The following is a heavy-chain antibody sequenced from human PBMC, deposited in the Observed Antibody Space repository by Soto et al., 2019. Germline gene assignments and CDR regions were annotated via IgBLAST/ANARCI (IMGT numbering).Heavy chain of an antibody. CDR2: ISWHSGNL. CDR3: AKDKVYSNYEHYFDY. J-gene: IGHJ4*02. Sequence: DVQLVESGGGLVQPGRSLRLSCAASGFTFENYAMHWVRQAPGKGLEWVSGISWHSGNLGYADSVRGRFTISRDNAKNSLYLQTNSLRPEDTGLYYCAKDKVYSNYEHYFDYWGQGTLVTVSS. D-gene: IGHD4-4*01. CDR1: GFTFENYA. V-gene: IGHV3-9*01.